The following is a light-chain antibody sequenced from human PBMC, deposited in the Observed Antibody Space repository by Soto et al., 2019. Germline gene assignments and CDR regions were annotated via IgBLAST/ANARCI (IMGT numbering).Light chain of an antibody. CDR2: END. V-gene: IGLV1-51*02. J-gene: IGLJ3*02. CDR3: GTWDTSLTAWV. CDR1: SSNIGCNY. Sequence: QSVLTQPPSVSAAPGQKVTISCSGSSSNIGCNYVSWYQQLPGTAPKLLIYENDKRPSGIPDRFSASKSGTSATLGITGLQTGDEADYYCGTWDTSLTAWVFGGGTKLTVL.